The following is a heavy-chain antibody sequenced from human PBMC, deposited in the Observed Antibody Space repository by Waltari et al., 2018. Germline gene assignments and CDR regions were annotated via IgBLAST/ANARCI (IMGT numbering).Heavy chain of an antibody. J-gene: IGHJ4*02. Sequence: EVQLVESGGGLVQPGGSLRLSCAASGFTFSSYSMNWVRQAPGKGLGLVSYISSSSVAIYYAYSVKGRFTSSRDNAKNSLYLQMNSLVAEDTAVYYCARRYSSGFDYWGQGTLVTVSS. CDR3: ARRYSSGFDY. D-gene: IGHD6-19*01. CDR1: GFTFSSYS. CDR2: ISSSSVAI. V-gene: IGHV3-48*04.